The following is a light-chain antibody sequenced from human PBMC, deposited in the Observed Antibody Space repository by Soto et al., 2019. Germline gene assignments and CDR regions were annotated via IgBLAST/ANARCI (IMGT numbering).Light chain of an antibody. CDR1: QNISTNY. V-gene: IGKV3-20*01. J-gene: IGKJ3*01. CDR3: QQYATSSFT. Sequence: IVLTQSPGTLSLSPGDRATLSCRAGQNISTNYLAWYQQKPGQPPRLLIYDASSRATGVPDRFSGGGSGTDFTLTVNRVEPEDFAMYYCQQYATSSFTFGPGTKVDIK. CDR2: DAS.